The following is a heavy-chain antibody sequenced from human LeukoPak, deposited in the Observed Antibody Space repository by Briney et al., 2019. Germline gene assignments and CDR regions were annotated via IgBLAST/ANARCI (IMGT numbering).Heavy chain of an antibody. CDR1: GYTFTSYD. V-gene: IGHV1-8*01. Sequence: ASVKVSCKASGYTFTSYDINWVRQATGQGLEWMGWMNPNSGNTGYAQKFQGRGTMARNTSISTAYMELSSRRSADTAVYYCARGGEGPGTFDYWGPGTLVTVSS. CDR2: MNPNSGNT. D-gene: IGHD1-14*01. J-gene: IGHJ4*01. CDR3: ARGGEGPGTFDY.